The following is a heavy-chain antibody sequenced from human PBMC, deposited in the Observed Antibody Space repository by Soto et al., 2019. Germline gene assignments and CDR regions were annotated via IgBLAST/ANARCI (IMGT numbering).Heavy chain of an antibody. J-gene: IGHJ4*02. V-gene: IGHV3-33*01. CDR3: ARDSVEMPY. D-gene: IGHD2-15*01. Sequence: QVQLVESGGGVVQPGRSLRLSCAASGFTFSSYGMHWVRQAPGKGLEWVAVIWYDGSNKYYVDSVKGRFTISRDNSKNTLYLQMNSLRAEDTAVYYCARDSVEMPYWGQGTLVTVSS. CDR2: IWYDGSNK. CDR1: GFTFSSYG.